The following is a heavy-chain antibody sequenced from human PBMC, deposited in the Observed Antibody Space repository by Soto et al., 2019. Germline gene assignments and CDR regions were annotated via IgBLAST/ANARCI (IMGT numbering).Heavy chain of an antibody. CDR1: GFTFSSYS. J-gene: IGHJ6*02. CDR2: ISGSGGST. D-gene: IGHD3-3*01. V-gene: IGHV3-23*01. CDR3: AKSGLTILSLYYGMDV. Sequence: PGGSLRLSCAASGFTFSSYSISWVRQAPWKGLEWVSAISGSGGSTYYADSVKGRFTISRDNYKNTLYLQMNSLRAEDTAVYYCAKSGLTILSLYYGMDVWGQGTRVTVS.